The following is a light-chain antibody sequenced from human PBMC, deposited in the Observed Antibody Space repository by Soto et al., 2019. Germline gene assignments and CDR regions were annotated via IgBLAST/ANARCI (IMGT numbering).Light chain of an antibody. Sequence: QSVLSQAPSASGTPGQRVTISCSGSSSDIGRNTVNWYQQLPGTAPKLLIYSNDQRPSVVPDRFSGSKSGTSASLAISGHQSEDEADSYCAVWDDGLDGAEFGGGTKLTVL. CDR1: SSDIGRNT. J-gene: IGLJ2*01. V-gene: IGLV1-44*01. CDR3: AVWDDGLDGAE. CDR2: SND.